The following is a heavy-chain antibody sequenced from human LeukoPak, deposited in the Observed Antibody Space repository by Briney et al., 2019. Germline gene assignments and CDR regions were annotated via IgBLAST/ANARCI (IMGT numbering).Heavy chain of an antibody. CDR3: ARKVVFDL. D-gene: IGHD2-15*01. V-gene: IGHV4-39*01. CDR1: GGSISSSSYY. Sequence: SQTLSLTCTVSGGSISSSSYYWGWIRQPPGKGLEWIGSIYYSGSTYYNPSLKSRVTISVDTSKNQFSLKLSSVTAADTAVYYCARKVVFDLWGRGTLVTVSS. J-gene: IGHJ2*01. CDR2: IYYSGST.